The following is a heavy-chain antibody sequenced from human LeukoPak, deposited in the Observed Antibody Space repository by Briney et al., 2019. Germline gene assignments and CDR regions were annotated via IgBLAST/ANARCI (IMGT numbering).Heavy chain of an antibody. J-gene: IGHJ6*02. CDR3: ARDTYGGNEYYYYYGMDV. V-gene: IGHV1-2*04. Sequence: ASVKVSCKASGYTFTGYYMHWVRQAPGQGLEWMGWINPSSGGTNYAQKFQGWVTMTRDTSISTAYMELSRLRSDDTAVYYCARDTYGGNEYYYYYGMDVWGQGTTVTVSS. D-gene: IGHD4-23*01. CDR1: GYTFTGYY. CDR2: INPSSGGT.